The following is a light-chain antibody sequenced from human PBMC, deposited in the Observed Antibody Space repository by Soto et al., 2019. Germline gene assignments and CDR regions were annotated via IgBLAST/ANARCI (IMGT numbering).Light chain of an antibody. CDR2: DVS. Sequence: DIQMTQSPSSLSASVGDRVTITCQASQDISNYLNWYQKKSGKAPKLLIYDVSKLETGVPSRFSGSGSGTDFSFTISSLQPEDIETYYCQQYDNLPLTFGQGTKLEIK. CDR3: QQYDNLPLT. V-gene: IGKV1-33*01. CDR1: QDISNY. J-gene: IGKJ2*01.